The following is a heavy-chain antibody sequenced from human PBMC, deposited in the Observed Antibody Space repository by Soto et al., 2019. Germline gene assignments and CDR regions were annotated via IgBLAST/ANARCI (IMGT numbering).Heavy chain of an antibody. Sequence: QVQLVQSGAEVKKPGASVKVSCKASGYTFTSYAMHWVRQAPGQRLEWMGWINAGNGNTKYSQKFQGRVTITRDTSASTAYMELSSLRSEDTAVYYCARNPRKFGEFSQFQNWFDPWGQGTLVTVSS. CDR2: INAGNGNT. CDR1: GYTFTSYA. V-gene: IGHV1-3*01. J-gene: IGHJ5*02. D-gene: IGHD3-10*01. CDR3: ARNPRKFGEFSQFQNWFDP.